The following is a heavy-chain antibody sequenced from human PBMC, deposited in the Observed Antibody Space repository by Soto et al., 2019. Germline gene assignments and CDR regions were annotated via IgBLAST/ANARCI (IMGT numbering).Heavy chain of an antibody. CDR2: IIPIFGTA. Sequence: SVTVSCTASGSTFSSYTISWVRQAPGQGLEWMGGIIPIFGTANYAQKFQGRVTITADKSTSTAYMELSSLRSEDTAVYYCARDRPPIRFYGMDVWGQGTTVTVSS. J-gene: IGHJ6*02. D-gene: IGHD6-6*01. CDR1: GSTFSSYT. V-gene: IGHV1-69*06. CDR3: ARDRPPIRFYGMDV.